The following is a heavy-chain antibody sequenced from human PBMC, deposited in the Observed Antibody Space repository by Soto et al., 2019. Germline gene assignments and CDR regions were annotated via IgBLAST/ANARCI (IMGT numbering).Heavy chain of an antibody. CDR1: GFTFSSYS. J-gene: IGHJ4*02. Sequence: GGSLRLSCAASGFTFSSYSMNWVRQAPGKGLELVSSISSSSSYIYYADSVKGRFTISRDNAKNSLYLQMNSLRAEDTAVYYCARDTYSSSETGVDYWGQGTLVTVSS. D-gene: IGHD6-6*01. CDR2: ISSSSSYI. V-gene: IGHV3-21*01. CDR3: ARDTYSSSETGVDY.